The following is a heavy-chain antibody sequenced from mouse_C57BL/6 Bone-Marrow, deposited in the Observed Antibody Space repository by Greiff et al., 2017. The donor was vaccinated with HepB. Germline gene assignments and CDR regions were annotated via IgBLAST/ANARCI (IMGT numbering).Heavy chain of an antibody. V-gene: IGHV1-18*01. Sequence: VQLQQSGPELVKPGASVKIPCKASGYTFTDYNMDWVKQSHGKSLEWIGDINPNNGSTIYNQKFKGKATLTVDKSSSTAYMELHSLTSEDTAVYYCARRDYRYFDVWGTGTTVTVSS. J-gene: IGHJ1*03. CDR3: ARRDYRYFDV. CDR1: GYTFTDYN. CDR2: INPNNGST. D-gene: IGHD1-1*02.